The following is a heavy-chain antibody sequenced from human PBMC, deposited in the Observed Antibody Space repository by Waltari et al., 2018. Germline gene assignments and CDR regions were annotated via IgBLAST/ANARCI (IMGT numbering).Heavy chain of an antibody. CDR3: ARQGGGYYYYMDG. V-gene: IGHV3-7*01. CDR1: GFTFSSYW. J-gene: IGHJ6*03. Sequence: EVQLVESGGGLVQPGGSLRLSCAASGFTFSSYWMSWVRQAPGKGLEWVANIKQDGSEKNYVDSVKGRFTISRDNAKNSLYLQMNSLRAEDTAVYYCARQGGGYYYYMDGWGKGTKVTISS. D-gene: IGHD1-26*01. CDR2: IKQDGSEK.